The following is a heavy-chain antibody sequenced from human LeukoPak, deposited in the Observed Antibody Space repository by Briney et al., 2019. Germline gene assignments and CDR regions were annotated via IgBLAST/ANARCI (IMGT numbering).Heavy chain of an antibody. CDR1: GGSISSSSYY. CDR3: ATYYYDSSGLCD. V-gene: IGHV4-39*01. J-gene: IGHJ4*02. CDR2: IYYSGST. Sequence: SETLSLTCTVSGGSISSSSYYWGWIRQPPGKGLEWIGSIYYSGSTYYNPSLKSRVTISVDTSKNQFSLKLSSVTAADTAVYYCATYYYDSSGLCDWGQGTLVTVSS. D-gene: IGHD3-22*01.